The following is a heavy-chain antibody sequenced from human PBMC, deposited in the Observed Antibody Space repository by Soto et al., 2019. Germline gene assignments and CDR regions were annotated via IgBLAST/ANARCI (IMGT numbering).Heavy chain of an antibody. D-gene: IGHD3-9*01. V-gene: IGHV4-31*03. CDR3: ARTYYDILTGYIPGFDY. Sequence: SSETLSLTCTVSGGSISSGGYYWSWIRQHPGKGLEWIGYIYYSGSTYYNPSLKSRVTISVDTSKNQFSLKLSSVTAADTAVYYCARTYYDILTGYIPGFDYWGQGTLVTVSS. J-gene: IGHJ4*02. CDR1: GGSISSGGYY. CDR2: IYYSGST.